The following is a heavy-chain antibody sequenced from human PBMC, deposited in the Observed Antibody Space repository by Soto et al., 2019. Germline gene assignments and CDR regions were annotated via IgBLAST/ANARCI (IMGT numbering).Heavy chain of an antibody. V-gene: IGHV4-30-4*01. CDR3: AREDGDYEYYFDY. CDR1: GGSISSGDYY. D-gene: IGHD4-17*01. CDR2: IYYSGST. Sequence: QVQLQESGPGLVKPSQTLSLTCTVTGGSISSGDYYWSWIRQPPGKGLEWIGYIYYSGSTYYNPSLKSRVTISVDTSKNQFSLKLSSVTAADTAVYYCAREDGDYEYYFDYWGQGTLVTVSS. J-gene: IGHJ4*02.